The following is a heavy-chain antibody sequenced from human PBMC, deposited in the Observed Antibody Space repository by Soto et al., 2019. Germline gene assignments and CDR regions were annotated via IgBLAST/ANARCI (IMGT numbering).Heavy chain of an antibody. CDR2: ISGSGGST. V-gene: IGHV3-23*01. J-gene: IGHJ4*02. CDR3: AKDGGSSWTLYFDY. D-gene: IGHD6-13*01. Sequence: GGSLRLSCAASGFTFSSYAMSWVRQSPGKGLEWVSAISGSGGSTYYADSVKGRFTISRDNSKNTLYLQMNSLRAEDTAVYYCAKDGGSSWTLYFDYWGQGTLVTVSS. CDR1: GFTFSSYA.